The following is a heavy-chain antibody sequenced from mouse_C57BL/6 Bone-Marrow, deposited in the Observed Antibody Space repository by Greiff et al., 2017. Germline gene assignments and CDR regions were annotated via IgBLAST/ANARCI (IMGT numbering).Heavy chain of an antibody. CDR3: AREVYYYGFDY. J-gene: IGHJ2*01. CDR2: IDPSDSYT. V-gene: IGHV1-50*01. Sequence: QVQLQQPGAELVKPGASVKLSCKASGYTFTSYWMQWVKQRPGQGLEWIGEIDPSDSYTNYTQKFKGKATLTVDTSSSTAYMQLSSLTSEDSAVYYCAREVYYYGFDYWGQGTTLTVSS. CDR1: GYTFTSYW. D-gene: IGHD1-1*01.